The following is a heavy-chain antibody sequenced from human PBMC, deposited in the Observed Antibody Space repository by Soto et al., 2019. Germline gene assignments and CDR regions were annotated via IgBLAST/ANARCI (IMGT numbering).Heavy chain of an antibody. CDR2: IYYSGST. CDR3: ASSETIMLGGFDY. J-gene: IGHJ4*02. Sequence: QLQLQESGPGLVKPSETLSLTCTVSGGSISSSSYYWGWIRQPPGKGLEWIGSIYYSGSTYYNPSLKSRVXXSXDXXKNQFSLKLSSVTAADTAVYYCASSETIMLGGFDYWGQGTLVTVSS. CDR1: GGSISSSSYY. V-gene: IGHV4-39*01. D-gene: IGHD3-9*01.